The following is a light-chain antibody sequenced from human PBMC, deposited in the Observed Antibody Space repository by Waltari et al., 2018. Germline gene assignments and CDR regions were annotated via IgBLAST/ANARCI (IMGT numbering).Light chain of an antibody. CDR1: RSNLGAGFA. Sequence: QPVLPQPPPVSGAPGPRVPISCTGTRSNLGAGFAFHRYKQIPATAPTPPTYGHINRPSGVPDRFSGAKSDTSASLAITGLQAYDEADYYCQSYDITVTGVIFGGGTKLTVL. J-gene: IGLJ2*01. CDR3: QSYDITVTGVI. V-gene: IGLV1-40*01. CDR2: GHI.